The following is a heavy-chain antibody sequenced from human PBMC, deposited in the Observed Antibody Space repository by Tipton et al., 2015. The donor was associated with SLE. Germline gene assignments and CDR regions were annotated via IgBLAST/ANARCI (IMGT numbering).Heavy chain of an antibody. V-gene: IGHV6-1*01. Sequence: GLVKPSQTLSLTCAISGDSVSSNSAAWNWIRQSPSRGLEWLGRTYQRSKWYNDYAVSVKSRITINPDTSKNQFSLKLSSVTAADTAVYYCARDTHDFWSGYFDYWGQGTLVTVSS. CDR1: GDSVSSNSAA. J-gene: IGHJ4*02. CDR2: TYQRSKWYN. D-gene: IGHD3-3*01. CDR3: ARDTHDFWSGYFDY.